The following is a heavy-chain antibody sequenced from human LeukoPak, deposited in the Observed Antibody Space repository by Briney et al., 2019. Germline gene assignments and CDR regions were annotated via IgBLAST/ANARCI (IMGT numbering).Heavy chain of an antibody. V-gene: IGHV4-4*02. CDR2: IYHSGST. Sequence: SETLSLTCAVSGGSISSSNWWSWVRQPPGKGLEWIGEIYHSGSTNYNPSLKSRVTISVDKSKNQFSLKLSSVTAADTAVYYCARVNRRLRFLEYHRDAFDTWGQGKMVTVSS. CDR3: ARVNRRLRFLEYHRDAFDT. J-gene: IGHJ3*02. D-gene: IGHD3-3*01. CDR1: GGSISSSNW.